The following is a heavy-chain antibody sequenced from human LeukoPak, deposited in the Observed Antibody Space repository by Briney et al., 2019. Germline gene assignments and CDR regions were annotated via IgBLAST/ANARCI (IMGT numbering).Heavy chain of an antibody. Sequence: GGSLRLSCTASGFTFSSYGMHWVRQAPGKGLEWVAVIWYDGSNQQYADSVKGRFTISRDNPGNTVFLQMNSLRPEDTAVYYCAKGDCPDPFEHWGLGTLVTVSS. D-gene: IGHD2-8*02. CDR3: AKGDCPDPFEH. CDR1: GFTFSSYG. CDR2: IWYDGSNQ. V-gene: IGHV3-33*06. J-gene: IGHJ4*02.